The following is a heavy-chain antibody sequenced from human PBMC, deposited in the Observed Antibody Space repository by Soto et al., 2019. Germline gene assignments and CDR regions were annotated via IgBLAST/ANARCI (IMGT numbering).Heavy chain of an antibody. CDR1: GFTFSSYW. J-gene: IGHJ5*02. D-gene: IGHD3-3*01. V-gene: IGHV3-7*01. CDR3: ARDRQSRITIFGVVDDAYNWFDP. CDR2: IKQDGSEK. Sequence: SLRLSCAASGFTFSSYWMSWVRQAPGKGLEWVANIKQDGSEKYYVDPVKGRFTISRDNAKNSLYLQMNSLRAEDTAVYYCARDRQSRITIFGVVDDAYNWFDPWGQGTLVTVSS.